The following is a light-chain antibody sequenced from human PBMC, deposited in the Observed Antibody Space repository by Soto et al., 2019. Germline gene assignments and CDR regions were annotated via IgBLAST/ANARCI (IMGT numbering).Light chain of an antibody. CDR2: DAS. V-gene: IGKV3D-20*02. Sequence: IVLTQSPGTLSLSPGEGATLSCRASQRISISYLAWFQQKPGQAPRLLIYDASNRATGIPARFSGSGSGTDFTLTISSLEPEDFAVYYCQQRSNWLTFGGGTKVDIK. CDR1: QRISISY. CDR3: QQRSNWLT. J-gene: IGKJ4*01.